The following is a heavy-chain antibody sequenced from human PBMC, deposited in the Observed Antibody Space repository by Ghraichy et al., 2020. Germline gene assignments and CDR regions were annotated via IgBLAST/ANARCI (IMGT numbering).Heavy chain of an antibody. J-gene: IGHJ5*02. CDR3: AHKPYDFWSGYRTTVDP. CDR2: IYWNDDK. CDR1: GFSLSTSGVG. D-gene: IGHD3-3*01. V-gene: IGHV2-5*01. Sequence: SGPTLVKPTQTLTLTCTFSGFSLSTSGVGVGWIRQPPGKALEWLALIYWNDDKRYSPSLKSRLTITKDTSKNQVVLTMTNMDPVDTATYYCAHKPYDFWSGYRTTVDPWGQGTLVTVSS.